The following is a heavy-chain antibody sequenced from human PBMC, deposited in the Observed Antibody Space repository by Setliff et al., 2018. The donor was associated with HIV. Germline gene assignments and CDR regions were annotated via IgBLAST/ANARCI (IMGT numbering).Heavy chain of an antibody. V-gene: IGHV4-34*01. CDR1: GGSFTGYF. D-gene: IGHD4-17*01. J-gene: IGHJ3*01. Sequence: SLTCAVYGGSFTGYFWSWIRQSPGKGLEWIGEINDSGDTNYNPSLKSRVTISVVTSKNQFSLRLTSVTAADTAVYYCARQITSVTPEMLVVNDAFDVWGQGKMVTVSS. CDR3: ARQITSVTPEMLVVNDAFDV. CDR2: INDSGDT.